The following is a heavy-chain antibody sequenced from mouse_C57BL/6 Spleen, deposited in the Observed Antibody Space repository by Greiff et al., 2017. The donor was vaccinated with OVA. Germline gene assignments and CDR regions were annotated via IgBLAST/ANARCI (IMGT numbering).Heavy chain of an antibody. CDR1: GYTFTSYW. CDR2: IDPSDSYT. Sequence: QVQLQQPGAELVKPGASVKLSCKASGYTFTSYWMQWVKQRPGQGLEWIGEIDPSDSYTNYNQKFKGKATLTVDTSSSTAYMQLSSLTSTDSAVYYCARGHYGSYGYIDVWGTGTTVTVSS. CDR3: ARGHYGSYGYIDV. J-gene: IGHJ1*03. D-gene: IGHD2-1*01. V-gene: IGHV1-50*01.